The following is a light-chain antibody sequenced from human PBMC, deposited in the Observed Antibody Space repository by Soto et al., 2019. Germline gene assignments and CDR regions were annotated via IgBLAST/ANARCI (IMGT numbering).Light chain of an antibody. J-gene: IGKJ5*01. V-gene: IGKV1-5*03. CDR2: KAS. CDR1: QSISSW. CDR3: QQYNSNSPVT. Sequence: DIQMTQFPSTLSASVGDRVTITCRASQSISSWLAWYQQKPGKAPKLLIYKASSLESGVPSRFSGSGSGTEFTLTISSLQPDDFATYYCQQYNSNSPVTFGQGTRLEIK.